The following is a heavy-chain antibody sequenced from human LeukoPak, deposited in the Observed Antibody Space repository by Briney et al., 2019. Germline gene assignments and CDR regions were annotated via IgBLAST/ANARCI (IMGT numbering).Heavy chain of an antibody. CDR2: IYSGGST. Sequence: GGSLRLSCAASGFTFSSYSMNWVRQAPGKGLEWVSFIYSGGSTYYADSVKGRFTISRDNSKNTLYLQMNSLRAEDTAVYYCARGRSSWYKIFDYWGQGTLVTVSS. J-gene: IGHJ4*02. CDR3: ARGRSSWYKIFDY. D-gene: IGHD6-13*01. V-gene: IGHV3-53*01. CDR1: GFTFSSYS.